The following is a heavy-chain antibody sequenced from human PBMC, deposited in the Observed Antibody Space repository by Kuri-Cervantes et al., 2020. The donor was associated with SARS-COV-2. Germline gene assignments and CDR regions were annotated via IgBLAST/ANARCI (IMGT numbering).Heavy chain of an antibody. CDR3: ARDRGGAIFGVVIDAFDI. Sequence: GSLRLSCTVSGGSVSSGSYYWSWIRQPPGKGLEWIGYIYYSGSTNYNPSLKSRVTISVDTSKNQFSLKLSSVTAADTAVYYCARDRGGAIFGVVIDAFDIWGQGTMVTVSS. J-gene: IGHJ3*02. CDR1: GGSVSSGSYY. CDR2: IYYSGST. V-gene: IGHV4-61*01. D-gene: IGHD3-3*01.